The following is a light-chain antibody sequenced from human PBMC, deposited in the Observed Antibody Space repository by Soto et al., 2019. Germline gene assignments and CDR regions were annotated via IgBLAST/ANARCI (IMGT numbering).Light chain of an antibody. CDR1: QSVTTNY. V-gene: IGKV3-20*01. CDR2: GAS. Sequence: EIVLTQSPGTLSLSSGERATLSCRASQSVTTNYLAWYQQRPGLAPRLLIFGASTRATGIPDRFSGSGSGTEFTLTISRLEPEDFAVYYCQQYGSSPYTFGPGTKVDIK. CDR3: QQYGSSPYT. J-gene: IGKJ3*01.